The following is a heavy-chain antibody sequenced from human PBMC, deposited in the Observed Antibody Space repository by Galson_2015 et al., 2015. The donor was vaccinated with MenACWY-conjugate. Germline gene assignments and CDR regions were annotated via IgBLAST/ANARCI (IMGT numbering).Heavy chain of an antibody. V-gene: IGHV3-21*04. Sequence: LRLSCAASGFAFSSYNMNWVRQAPGKGLEWVSCIGGSGNYISYADSVKSQFSTSRDNSKNTLDVQMNSLRVEDTAVYYCAKGVRSGHTYAALDIWGQGTMVTVSS. CDR1: GFAFSSYN. D-gene: IGHD3-3*01. CDR3: AKGVRSGHTYAALDI. J-gene: IGHJ3*02. CDR2: IGGSGNYI.